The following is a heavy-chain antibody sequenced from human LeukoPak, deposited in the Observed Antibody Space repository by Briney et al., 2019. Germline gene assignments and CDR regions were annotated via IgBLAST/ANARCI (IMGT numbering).Heavy chain of an antibody. CDR1: GGSISSYY. Sequence: SETLSLTCTVSGGSISSYYWSWIRQPPGKGLEWVGYIYYSGSTNYNPSLKSRVTISVDTSKNQFSLKLSSVTAADTAVYYCACAPTAAGTGWFDPWGQGTLVTVSS. J-gene: IGHJ5*02. D-gene: IGHD6-13*01. CDR2: IYYSGST. CDR3: ACAPTAAGTGWFDP. V-gene: IGHV4-59*01.